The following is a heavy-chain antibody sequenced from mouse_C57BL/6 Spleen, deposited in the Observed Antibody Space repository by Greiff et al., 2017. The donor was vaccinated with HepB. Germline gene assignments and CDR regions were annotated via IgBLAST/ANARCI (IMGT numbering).Heavy chain of an antibody. CDR3: ARRAYYSNYVWYFDV. CDR2: IYPGGGYT. V-gene: IGHV1-63*01. J-gene: IGHJ1*03. Sequence: VQLQESGAELVRPGTSVKMSCKASGYTFTNYWIGWAKQRPGHGLEWIGDIYPGGGYTNYNEKFKGKATLTADKSSSTAYMQFSSLTSEDSAIYYCARRAYYSNYVWYFDVWGTGTTVTVSS. CDR1: GYTFTNYW. D-gene: IGHD2-5*01.